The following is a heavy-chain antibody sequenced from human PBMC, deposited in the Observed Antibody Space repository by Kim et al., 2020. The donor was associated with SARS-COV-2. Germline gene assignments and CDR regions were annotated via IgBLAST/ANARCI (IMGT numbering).Heavy chain of an antibody. Sequence: GGSLRLSCSASGFTFSNYAMHWVRQAPGKGLEYVSAISSDGGSTYYADSVKGRFTISRDYSKNMLYVQMSSLRVEDTAIYYCVTRNYYNSGSYYEGAPFDFWGQGTLVTVSS. CDR3: VTRNYYNSGSYYEGAPFDF. CDR2: ISSDGGST. CDR1: GFTFSNYA. J-gene: IGHJ4*02. D-gene: IGHD3-10*01. V-gene: IGHV3-64*05.